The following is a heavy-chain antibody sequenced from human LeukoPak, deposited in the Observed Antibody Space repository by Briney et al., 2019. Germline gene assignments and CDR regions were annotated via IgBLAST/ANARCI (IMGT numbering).Heavy chain of an antibody. Sequence: GRFLRLSCVVSGFTFSTHGFHWVRQAPGKGLEWVSVIWHDGGRKEYADSVRGRFTISRDNSNLYLQMNSLRAEDTAIYYCARDIGNSGFNLDYWGQGTPVTVSS. CDR2: IWHDGGRK. D-gene: IGHD5-12*01. J-gene: IGHJ4*02. CDR3: ARDIGNSGFNLDY. V-gene: IGHV3-33*01. CDR1: GFTFSTHG.